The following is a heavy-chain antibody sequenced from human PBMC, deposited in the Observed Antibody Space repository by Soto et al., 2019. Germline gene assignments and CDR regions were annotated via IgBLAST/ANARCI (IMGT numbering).Heavy chain of an antibody. V-gene: IGHV4-30-2*01. CDR2: IYHSGST. CDR3: ARGDIVLVPAAPGGWFDP. D-gene: IGHD2-2*01. Sequence: QLQLQESGSGLVKPSQTLSLTCAVSGGSISSGGYSWSWIRQPPGKGLEWIGYIYHSGSTYYNPCRKSRVTIAVDRSKNQFSLELSSVTAADTAVYYCARGDIVLVPAAPGGWFDPWGQGTLVTVSS. J-gene: IGHJ5*02. CDR1: GGSISSGGYS.